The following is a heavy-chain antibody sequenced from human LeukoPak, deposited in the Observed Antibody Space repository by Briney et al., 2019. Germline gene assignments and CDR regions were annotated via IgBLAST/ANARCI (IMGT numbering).Heavy chain of an antibody. D-gene: IGHD3-22*01. CDR2: INPSGGST. J-gene: IGHJ4*02. CDR1: GYTFTSYY. Sequence: GASVKVSCKASGYTFTSYYMHWVRQAPGQGLEWMGIINPSGGSTSYAQKFQGRVTMTRDTSTSTVYMELSSLRSEDTAVYYCARDSYYYDSSGYSPLDYWGQGTLVTVSS. V-gene: IGHV1-46*01. CDR3: ARDSYYYDSSGYSPLDY.